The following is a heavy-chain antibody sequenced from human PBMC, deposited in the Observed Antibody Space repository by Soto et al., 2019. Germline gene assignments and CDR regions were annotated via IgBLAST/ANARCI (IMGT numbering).Heavy chain of an antibody. V-gene: IGHV2-70*01. Sequence: SGPTLVNPTPTLTLTCTFSGFSLSTSGMCVSWIRQPPGKALEWLALIDWDDDKYYSTSLKTRLTISKDTSKNQVVLTMTNMDPVDTATYYFARIPLTAMAYGPYYYYGMDVWGQGTTVTVSS. CDR2: IDWDDDK. CDR3: ARIPLTAMAYGPYYYYGMDV. CDR1: GFSLSTSGMC. D-gene: IGHD5-18*01. J-gene: IGHJ6*02.